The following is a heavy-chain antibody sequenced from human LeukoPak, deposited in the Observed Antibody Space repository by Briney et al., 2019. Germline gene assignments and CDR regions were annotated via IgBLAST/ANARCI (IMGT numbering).Heavy chain of an antibody. CDR1: GVTFSRYW. J-gene: IGHJ4*02. CDR2: IKNDGSST. V-gene: IGHV3-74*01. CDR3: VREPYCSGGSCYTSGFDC. Sequence: PGGSLRLSCAASGVTFSRYWMHWVRQAPGKGLVWLSRIKNDGSSTTYADAVKGRFTISRDNAKNTLYLQMNSLRAEDTAVYYCVREPYCSGGSCYTSGFDCWGQGTLVTVSS. D-gene: IGHD2-15*01.